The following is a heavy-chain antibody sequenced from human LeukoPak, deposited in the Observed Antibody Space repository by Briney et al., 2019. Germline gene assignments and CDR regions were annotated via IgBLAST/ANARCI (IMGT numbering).Heavy chain of an antibody. CDR3: ARGSDAFDI. CDR1: GFTFGNHG. J-gene: IGHJ3*02. CDR2: ITFDGSHK. Sequence: GGSLRLSCAASGFTFGNHGMHWVRQAPGKGLEWVALITFDGSHKYYADSVKGRFTISRDNSKNTLYLQMNSLRAEDTAVYYCARGSDAFDIWGQGTMVTVSS. V-gene: IGHV3-33*05.